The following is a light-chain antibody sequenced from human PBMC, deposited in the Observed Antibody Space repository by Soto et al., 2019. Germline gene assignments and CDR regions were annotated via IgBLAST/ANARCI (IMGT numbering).Light chain of an antibody. V-gene: IGLV1-44*01. CDR3: KSYAGSNTYV. J-gene: IGLJ1*01. CDR2: SNN. Sequence: VLTQPPSASGTPGQRVTISCSGSGSSIGSNTVNWYQHLPGMAPKLLIYSNNHRPSGVPDRFSGSKSGNTASLTVSGLQAADEADYFCKSYAGSNTYVFGSGTKVTVL. CDR1: GSSIGSNT.